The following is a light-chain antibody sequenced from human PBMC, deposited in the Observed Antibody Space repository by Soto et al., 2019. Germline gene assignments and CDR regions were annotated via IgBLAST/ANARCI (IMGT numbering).Light chain of an antibody. J-gene: IGKJ4*01. Sequence: IPLTQSPSSLSASVGDRVTITCRASQDIAIDLAWYQQKPGEAPKLLIYKASSLESGVTSTFSGSGSGTEFSLTVSSLQPDDFATYYCQQYESYPRTFGGGTKVDIK. CDR1: QDIAID. CDR3: QQYESYPRT. CDR2: KAS. V-gene: IGKV1-5*03.